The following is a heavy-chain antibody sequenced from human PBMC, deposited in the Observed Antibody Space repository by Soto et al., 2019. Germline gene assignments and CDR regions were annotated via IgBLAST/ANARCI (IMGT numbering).Heavy chain of an antibody. J-gene: IGHJ4*02. D-gene: IGHD5-12*01. Sequence: SETLSLTCIVSGGSISSSSYYWDWIRQPPGKGLEWIGSIYYSGTTYYNPSLKSRVTISVDTSKNQFSLKLNSVTAADTALYYCARRGGYDIGALRSAFDYWGQGTLVTVSS. CDR1: GGSISSSSYY. CDR2: IYYSGTT. CDR3: ARRGGYDIGALRSAFDY. V-gene: IGHV4-39*01.